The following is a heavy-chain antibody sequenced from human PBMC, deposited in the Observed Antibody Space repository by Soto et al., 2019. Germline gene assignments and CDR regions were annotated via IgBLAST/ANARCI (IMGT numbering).Heavy chain of an antibody. CDR2: IYHSGST. Sequence: SETLSLTCAVSGYSISSGYYWGWIRQPPGKGLEWIGSIYHSGSTNYNPSLKSRVTMSMDTSKNQFSLKLTSVTAADSAVYFCAREPLAHSYFDFWGQGALVTVSS. V-gene: IGHV4-38-2*02. CDR1: GYSISSGYY. J-gene: IGHJ4*02. CDR3: AREPLAHSYFDF.